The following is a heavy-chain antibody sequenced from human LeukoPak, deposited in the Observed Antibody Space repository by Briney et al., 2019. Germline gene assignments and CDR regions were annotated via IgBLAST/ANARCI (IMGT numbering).Heavy chain of an antibody. CDR2: INSNTGGT. V-gene: IGHV1-2*02. Sequence: ASVKVSCKASGYTFTAYYMHWVRQAPGQGLEWMGWINSNTGGTNYAQKFQGRVTMTRDTSINTAYMELSRLRSDDTAVCYCARGLRYSEAAFDIWGQGTMVTVSS. D-gene: IGHD5-12*01. CDR1: GYTFTAYY. J-gene: IGHJ3*02. CDR3: ARGLRYSEAAFDI.